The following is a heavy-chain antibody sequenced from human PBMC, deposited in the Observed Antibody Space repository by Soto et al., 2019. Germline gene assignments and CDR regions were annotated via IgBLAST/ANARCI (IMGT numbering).Heavy chain of an antibody. D-gene: IGHD6-13*01. V-gene: IGHV1-69*04. CDR1: GGTFSSYT. CDR3: AREIAAAGTVFDY. CDR2: IIPILGIA. Sequence: SVKVSCKASGGTFSSYTMSWVRQAPGQGLEWMGRIIPILGIANYAQKFQGRVTITADKSTSTAYMELSSLRSEDTAVYYCAREIAAAGTVFDYWGQGTLVTVSS. J-gene: IGHJ4*02.